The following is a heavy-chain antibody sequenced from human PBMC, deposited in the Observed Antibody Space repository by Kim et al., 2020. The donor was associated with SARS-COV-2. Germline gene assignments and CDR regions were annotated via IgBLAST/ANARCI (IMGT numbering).Heavy chain of an antibody. D-gene: IGHD3-22*01. J-gene: IGHJ4*02. CDR3: ARGLGSYDSSGYLDDY. V-gene: IGHV3-11*04. Sequence: SVKGRFTISRDNAKNSLYLQMNSLRAEDTAVYYCARGLGSYDSSGYLDDYWGQGTLVTVSS.